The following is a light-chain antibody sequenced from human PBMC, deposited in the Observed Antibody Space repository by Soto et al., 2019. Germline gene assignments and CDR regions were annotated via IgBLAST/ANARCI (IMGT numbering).Light chain of an antibody. CDR3: QQYGSAQYT. Sequence: EIVLTQSPGTLSLSPGERATLSCRASQSVSNSYLAWYQQKPGQAPRLLIYGASSRATGIPDRFSGSGSGTDFTLTISRLEPEDFAVHYCQQYGSAQYTFGLGTKLEIK. V-gene: IGKV3-20*01. J-gene: IGKJ2*01. CDR2: GAS. CDR1: QSVSNSY.